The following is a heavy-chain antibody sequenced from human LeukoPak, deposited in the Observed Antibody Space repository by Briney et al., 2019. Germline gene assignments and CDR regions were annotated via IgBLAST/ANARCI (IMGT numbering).Heavy chain of an antibody. CDR3: AIFRRTRYSSGWYGLGFDY. CDR1: GFTFSSYA. CDR2: ISGSGGST. V-gene: IGHV3-23*01. Sequence: PGGSLRLSCAASGFTFSSYAMSWVRQAPGKGLEWVSAISGSGGSTYYADSVKGRFTISRDNSKNTLYLQMNSLRAEDTAVYYCAIFRRTRYSSGWYGLGFDYWGQGTLVTVSS. D-gene: IGHD6-19*01. J-gene: IGHJ4*02.